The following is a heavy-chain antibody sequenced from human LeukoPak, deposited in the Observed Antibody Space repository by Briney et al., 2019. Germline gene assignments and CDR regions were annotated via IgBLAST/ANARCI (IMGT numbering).Heavy chain of an antibody. V-gene: IGHV1-46*01. CDR3: ARDRVGGDYGDYPILFQH. Sequence: ASVKVSCKASGYTFTSYYMHWVRQDPGQGLEWMGIINPSGGSTSYAQRFQGRVTMTRDTSTSTVYMELSSLRSEDTAVYYCARDRVGGDYGDYPILFQHWGQGTLVTVSS. CDR2: INPSGGST. D-gene: IGHD4-17*01. CDR1: GYTFTSYY. J-gene: IGHJ1*01.